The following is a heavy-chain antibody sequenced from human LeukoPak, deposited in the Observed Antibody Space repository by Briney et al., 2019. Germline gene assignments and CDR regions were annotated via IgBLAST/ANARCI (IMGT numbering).Heavy chain of an antibody. D-gene: IGHD3-16*01. CDR3: ARVGGGYYYYYMDV. CDR2: IYTSGST. V-gene: IGHV4-61*02. Sequence: SETLSLTCAVYGGSISSGSYYWSWIRQPAGKGLEWIGRIYTSGSTNYNPSLKSRVTISVDTSKNQFSLKLSSVTAADTAVYYCARVGGGYYYYYMDVWGKGTTVTVSS. J-gene: IGHJ6*03. CDR1: GGSISSGSYY.